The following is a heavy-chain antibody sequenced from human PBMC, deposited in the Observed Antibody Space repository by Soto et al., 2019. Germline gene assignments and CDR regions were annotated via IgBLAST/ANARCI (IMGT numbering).Heavy chain of an antibody. D-gene: IGHD3-3*01. V-gene: IGHV1-69*12. CDR1: GGTFSSYA. CDR3: ASKSTHYDFWGGSPVDYYYYGMDV. J-gene: IGHJ6*02. Sequence: QVQLVQSGAEVKKPGSSVKVSCKASGGTFSSYAISWVRQAPGQGLEWMGGIIPIFGTANYAQKFQGRVTITADESTSTAYMELSSLRSEDTAVYYCASKSTHYDFWGGSPVDYYYYGMDVWGQGTTVTVSS. CDR2: IIPIFGTA.